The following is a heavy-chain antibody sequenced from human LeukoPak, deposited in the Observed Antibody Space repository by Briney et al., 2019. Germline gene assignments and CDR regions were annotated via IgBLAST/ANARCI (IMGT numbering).Heavy chain of an antibody. CDR1: GFTFTSFA. Sequence: GRSLRLSCAASGFTFTSFAIHCVRQAPGKGLEWVAIISYGGSNKYYADSVKGRFTISRDNSKNTLYLQMNSLRAEDTAVYYCATSYASSGYPLDYWGQGTLVTVSS. D-gene: IGHD3-22*01. J-gene: IGHJ4*02. CDR2: ISYGGSNK. CDR3: ATSYASSGYPLDY. V-gene: IGHV3-30-3*01.